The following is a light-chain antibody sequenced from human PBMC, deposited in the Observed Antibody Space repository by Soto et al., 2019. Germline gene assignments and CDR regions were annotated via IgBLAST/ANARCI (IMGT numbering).Light chain of an antibody. J-gene: IGKJ1*01. Sequence: DIQMTQSPSSLSASVGGRVTITCRASQGISNYLAWYQQKPGKVPKLLIYAASTLQSGVPFRFSGSGSGTDFTLTISRLQPEDVATYYCQKYNSALSWTFGQGTKVEIK. V-gene: IGKV1-27*01. CDR3: QKYNSALSWT. CDR2: AAS. CDR1: QGISNY.